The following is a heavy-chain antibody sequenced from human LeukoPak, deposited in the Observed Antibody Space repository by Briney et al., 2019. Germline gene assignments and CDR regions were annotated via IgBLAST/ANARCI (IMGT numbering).Heavy chain of an antibody. CDR3: ARGLRSKYCSSTSCRKNNWFDP. CDR1: GYTFTSYD. D-gene: IGHD2-2*01. CDR2: MNPDSGNT. V-gene: IGHV1-8*01. J-gene: IGHJ5*02. Sequence: ASVKVSCKASGYTFTSYDINWMRQATGQGLEWMGWMNPDSGNTGYAQKFQGRVTMTRNTSISTAYMELSSLRSEDTAVYYCARGLRSKYCSSTSCRKNNWFDPWGQGTLVTVSS.